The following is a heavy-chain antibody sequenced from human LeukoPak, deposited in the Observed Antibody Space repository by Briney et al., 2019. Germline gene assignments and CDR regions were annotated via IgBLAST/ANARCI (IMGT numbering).Heavy chain of an antibody. J-gene: IGHJ4*02. D-gene: IGHD5-18*01. CDR3: VSPRGFSYGYFDY. Sequence: SETLSLTCTVSGGSISTSSAYWAWIRQPPGKGLEWIGSIYYSRNTYYNPSLKSRVTISADTSKNQFSLTLGSVSATDTAVYYCVSPRGFSYGYFDYWGQGTLVTVPS. CDR1: GGSISTSSAY. CDR2: IYYSRNT. V-gene: IGHV4-39*01.